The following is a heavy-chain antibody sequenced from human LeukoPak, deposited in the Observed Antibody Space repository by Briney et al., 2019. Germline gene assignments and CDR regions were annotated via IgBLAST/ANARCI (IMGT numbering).Heavy chain of an antibody. CDR3: ASIGYSSGWYGDFDY. J-gene: IGHJ4*02. V-gene: IGHV3-30-3*01. D-gene: IGHD6-19*01. CDR1: GLTFSSYA. CDR2: ISFDGSDE. Sequence: GGSLRLSCAASGLTFSSYAMHWVRQAPGKGLEWVAVISFDGSDEYYPDSVKGRFSISRDNSKNTLYLQMNNLRPEDTAVYYCASIGYSSGWYGDFDYWGQGTLVTVSS.